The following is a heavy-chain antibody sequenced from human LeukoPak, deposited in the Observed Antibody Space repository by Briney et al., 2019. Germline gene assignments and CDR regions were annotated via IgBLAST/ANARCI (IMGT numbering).Heavy chain of an antibody. CDR3: AKVTGEFEWELHYFDY. CDR1: GGSISSSSYY. D-gene: IGHD1-26*01. Sequence: SETLSLTCTVSGGSISSSSYYWGWIRQPPGKGLEWIGSIYYSGSTYYNPSLKSRVTISVDTSKNQFSLKLSSVTAADTAVYYCAKVTGEFEWELHYFDYWGQGTLVTVSS. V-gene: IGHV4-39*07. J-gene: IGHJ4*02. CDR2: IYYSGST.